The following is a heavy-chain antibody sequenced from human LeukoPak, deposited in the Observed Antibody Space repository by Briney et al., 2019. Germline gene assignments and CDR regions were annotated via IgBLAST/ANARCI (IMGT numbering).Heavy chain of an antibody. CDR3: VRTGGAAVGI. D-gene: IGHD1-14*01. J-gene: IGHJ3*02. V-gene: IGHV4-59*08. Sequence: SETLSLTCTVSGGSISSYYWSWIRQPPGKGLEWIGYIYYSGSTSYNPSLKSRVTISIDTSRNQFSLKLSSVTAADTAVYYCVRTGGAAVGIWGQGTMVTVSS. CDR1: GGSISSYY. CDR2: IYYSGST.